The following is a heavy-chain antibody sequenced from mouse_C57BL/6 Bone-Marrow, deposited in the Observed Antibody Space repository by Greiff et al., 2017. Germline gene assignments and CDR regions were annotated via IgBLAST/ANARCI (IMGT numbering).Heavy chain of an antibody. J-gene: IGHJ4*01. CDR1: GYTFTSYW. Sequence: QVQLKQPGAELVKPGASVKLSCKASGYTFTSYWMHWVKQRPGQGLEWIGMIHPNSGSTNYNEKFKSKATLTVDKSSSTAYMQLSSLTSEDSAVYYCARYPSYDAMDYWGQGTSVTVSS. V-gene: IGHV1-64*01. CDR3: ARYPSYDAMDY. CDR2: IHPNSGST.